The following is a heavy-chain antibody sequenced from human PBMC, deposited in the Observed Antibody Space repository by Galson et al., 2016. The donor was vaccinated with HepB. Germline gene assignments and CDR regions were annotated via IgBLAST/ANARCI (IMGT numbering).Heavy chain of an antibody. D-gene: IGHD4-23*01. Sequence: ETLSLTCTVSGGSVSNYYWSWIRQPAGKGLEWIGRIYMSGSTDYNPSLKSRVTMSVDTSKNQFSLKLNSVTAADTAVYYCARDRVGTSDYWGQGTLVTVSS. CDR1: GGSVSNYY. CDR2: IYMSGST. J-gene: IGHJ4*02. CDR3: ARDRVGTSDY. V-gene: IGHV4-4*07.